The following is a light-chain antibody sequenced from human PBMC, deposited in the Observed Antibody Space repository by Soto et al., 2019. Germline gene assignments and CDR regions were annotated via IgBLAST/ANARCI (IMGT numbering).Light chain of an antibody. CDR1: QSVRTY. J-gene: IGKJ4*01. Sequence: EIVLTQSPATLSLSPGERATLSCRASQSVRTYLAWYQQKPGQAPRLLIYDASNRATDIPDRFSGSGSGTDFTLTISSLDPEDFAVYYCHQRSKGPLTFGGGTKVEIK. CDR2: DAS. V-gene: IGKV3-11*01. CDR3: HQRSKGPLT.